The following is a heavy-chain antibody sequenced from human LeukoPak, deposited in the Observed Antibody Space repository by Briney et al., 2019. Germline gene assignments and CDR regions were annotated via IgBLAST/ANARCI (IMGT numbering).Heavy chain of an antibody. D-gene: IGHD3-3*01. V-gene: IGHV4-59*01. J-gene: IGHJ4*02. CDR2: IHYTGST. CDR1: GGSTSSYY. CDR3: ARLFWSDSHSFDY. Sequence: PSETLSLTCIVSGGSTSSYYWTWIRQPPGKGREWIGYIHYTGSTNYNPSLKSRVTISLDTSKNQFSLKLSSVTAADTAVYYCARLFWSDSHSFDYWGQGTLVTVSS.